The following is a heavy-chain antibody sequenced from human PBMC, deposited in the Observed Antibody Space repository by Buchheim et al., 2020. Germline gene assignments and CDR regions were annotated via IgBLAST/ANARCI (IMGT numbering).Heavy chain of an antibody. V-gene: IGHV3-48*03. CDR1: GFTFSSYE. CDR2: ISSSGSTI. CDR3: AREAQMLRWLQFWGIDY. J-gene: IGHJ4*02. D-gene: IGHD5-24*01. Sequence: EVQLVESGGGLVQPGGSLRLSCAASGFTFSSYEMNWVRQAPGKGLEWVSYISSSGSTIYYADSVKGRFTISRDNAKNSLYLQMNSLRAEDTAVYYCAREAQMLRWLQFWGIDYWGQGTL.